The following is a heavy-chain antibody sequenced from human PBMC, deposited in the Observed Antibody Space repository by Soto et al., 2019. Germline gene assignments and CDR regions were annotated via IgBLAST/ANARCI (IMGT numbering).Heavy chain of an antibody. CDR3: ARASGSRLFDY. Sequence: VGSLRLSGAASGFTVSSEYMSWVRQAPGRGLEWVSVIYSGGNTYYADSVKGRFTISRDTSKNTLHLQMNSLRAEDTAVYYCARASGSRLFDYWGQGALVT. CDR1: GFTVSSEY. CDR2: IYSGGNT. J-gene: IGHJ4*02. V-gene: IGHV3-53*01. D-gene: IGHD1-26*01.